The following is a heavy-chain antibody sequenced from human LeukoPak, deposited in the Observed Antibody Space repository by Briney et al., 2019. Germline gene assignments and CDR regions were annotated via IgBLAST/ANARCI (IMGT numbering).Heavy chain of an antibody. D-gene: IGHD2-15*01. J-gene: IGHJ3*02. V-gene: IGHV3-21*01. CDR1: GFTFSSYS. Sequence: PGGSLRLSCAASGFTFSSYSMNWVRQAPGKGLEWVSSISSSSSYIYYADSVKGRFTISRDNAKNSLYLQMNSLRAEDTAVYYCARSQPPKDIVVVVAASGAFDIWGQGTMVTVSS. CDR2: ISSSSSYI. CDR3: ARSQPPKDIVVVVAASGAFDI.